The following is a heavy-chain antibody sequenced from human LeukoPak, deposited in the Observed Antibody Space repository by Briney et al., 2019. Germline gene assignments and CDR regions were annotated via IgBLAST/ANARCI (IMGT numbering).Heavy chain of an antibody. V-gene: IGHV1-2*02. J-gene: IGHJ4*02. CDR2: IKPGSGGT. Sequence: GASVKVSCKAFGYTFSDHYMHWVRQAPGQGLEWMGWIKPGSGGTNYAQKFKGRVTMTRDMSISTAYMELSSLRSDDTAVYYCARDLGGNSFDYWGQGTLVTVSS. CDR1: GYTFSDHY. D-gene: IGHD4-23*01. CDR3: ARDLGGNSFDY.